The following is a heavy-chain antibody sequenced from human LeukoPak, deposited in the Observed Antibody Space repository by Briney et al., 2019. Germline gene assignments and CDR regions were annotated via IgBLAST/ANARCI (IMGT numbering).Heavy chain of an antibody. CDR3: ARVINSGWLGELSD. V-gene: IGHV3-74*01. CDR1: GFTFSTYW. Sequence: GGSLRLSCAASGFTFSTYWMHWVRQAPGKGLVWVSRINSDGSSTTYADSVKGRFTISRDDAKNTLYLQMNSLRAEDTAVYYCARVINSGWLGELSDWGQGTLVTVSS. CDR2: INSDGSST. J-gene: IGHJ4*02. D-gene: IGHD6-19*01.